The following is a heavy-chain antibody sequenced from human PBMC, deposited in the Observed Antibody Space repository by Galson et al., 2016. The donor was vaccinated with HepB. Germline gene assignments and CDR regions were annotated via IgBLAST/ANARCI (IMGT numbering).Heavy chain of an antibody. Sequence: SLRLSCAASGFSFSTSSMNWVRQAPGKGLEWVSSISSGSNYFYYAASVKGRFTISRDDAKNSLYLQMSSLRAEDTGLYYCARYVGYYETTGYYFDYWGPGTLVTVSS. V-gene: IGHV3-21*06. CDR1: GFSFSTSS. D-gene: IGHD3-9*01. J-gene: IGHJ4*02. CDR3: ARYVGYYETTGYYFDY. CDR2: ISSGSNYF.